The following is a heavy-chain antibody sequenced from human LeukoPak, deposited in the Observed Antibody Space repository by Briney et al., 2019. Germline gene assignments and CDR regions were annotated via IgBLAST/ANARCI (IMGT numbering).Heavy chain of an antibody. J-gene: IGHJ6*02. D-gene: IGHD1-26*01. V-gene: IGHV3-72*01. CDR1: GFTFGDHY. Sequence: GGSLRLSCAASGFTFGDHYVDWVRQAPGKGLEWVGRTRNRGNSYTTEYAASVKGRFTMSRDDSKNSLYLQMNSLKTEDTAVYYCARVGSYYGMDVWGQGTTVTVS. CDR3: ARVGSYYGMDV. CDR2: TRNRGNSYTT.